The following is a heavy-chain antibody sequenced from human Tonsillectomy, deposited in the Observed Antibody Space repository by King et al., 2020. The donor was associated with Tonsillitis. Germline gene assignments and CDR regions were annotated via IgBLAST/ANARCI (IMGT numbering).Heavy chain of an antibody. D-gene: IGHD3-22*01. Sequence: VQLVQSGAEVKKPGASVKVSCKASGGTFSTYAISWVRQAPGQGLEWMGRIIPILDIANYAQKFQGRVTITADKSTSTAYMELSSLRSEDTAVYYCARDKEEVRVPAALGMDVWGQGTTVTVSS. CDR3: ARDKEEVRVPAALGMDV. V-gene: IGHV1-69*09. CDR2: IIPILDIA. J-gene: IGHJ6*02. CDR1: GGTFSTYA.